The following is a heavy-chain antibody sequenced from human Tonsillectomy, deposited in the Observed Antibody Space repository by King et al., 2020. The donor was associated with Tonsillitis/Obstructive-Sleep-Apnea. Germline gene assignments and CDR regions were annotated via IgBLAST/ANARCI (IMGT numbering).Heavy chain of an antibody. D-gene: IGHD4-23*01. CDR1: GFIFSSDW. Sequence: VQLVESGGDLVQPGGSLRLSCAASGFIFSSDWMTWVRQALGKGLEWVANIKQDGSEKYSVDSVKGRFTISRDNAKNSLYLQMNSLRAEDTAVYYCARGSYGGNKLDYYYMDVWGKGTTVTVSS. CDR3: ARGSYGGNKLDYYYMDV. J-gene: IGHJ6*03. CDR2: IKQDGSEK. V-gene: IGHV3-7*04.